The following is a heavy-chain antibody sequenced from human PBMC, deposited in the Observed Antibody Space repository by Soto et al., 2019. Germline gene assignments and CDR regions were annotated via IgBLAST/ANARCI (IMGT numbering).Heavy chain of an antibody. CDR2: INAGNGNT. CDR1: GYTFTGYA. Sequence: QVQLVQSGAEEKKPGASVKVSCKASGYTFTGYAMHWVRQAPGQRLEWMGWINAGNGNTKYSQKFQGRVTITRDTSASKAYIELSSLRSEDKGVYLFSGAVAGAADFDYWGQGTLVTVSS. D-gene: IGHD2-15*01. V-gene: IGHV1-3*05. J-gene: IGHJ4*02. CDR3: SGAVAGAADFDY.